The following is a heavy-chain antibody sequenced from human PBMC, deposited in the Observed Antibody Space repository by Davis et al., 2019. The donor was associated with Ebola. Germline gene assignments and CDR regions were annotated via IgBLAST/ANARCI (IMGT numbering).Heavy chain of an antibody. Sequence: GESLKISCAASGFTFSTYAMGWVRQVPGKGLEWVSTISGSGDTTYYAGSVKGRFTISRDTSKNTVFLQMNSLRAEDTAVYYCAKGAGGSYSPGAYWGQGTLVTVSS. D-gene: IGHD2-15*01. V-gene: IGHV3-23*01. CDR2: ISGSGDTT. J-gene: IGHJ4*02. CDR1: GFTFSTYA. CDR3: AKGAGGSYSPGAY.